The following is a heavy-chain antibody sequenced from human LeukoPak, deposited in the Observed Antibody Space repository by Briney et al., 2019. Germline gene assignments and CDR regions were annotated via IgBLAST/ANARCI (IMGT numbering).Heavy chain of an antibody. CDR2: ISSEGSMK. CDR1: GYNFSTYA. J-gene: IGHJ4*02. D-gene: IGHD5-12*01. CDR3: ARGNLYIVATIEDY. V-gene: IGHV3-30-3*01. Sequence: GGSLRLSCAASGYNFSTYAMHWVRQAPGKGLEWVAVISSEGSMKDYADSVKGRFTVSRDNSKNTLYLQLSSLRDEDTSLYYCARGNLYIVATIEDYWGQGTLVTVSS.